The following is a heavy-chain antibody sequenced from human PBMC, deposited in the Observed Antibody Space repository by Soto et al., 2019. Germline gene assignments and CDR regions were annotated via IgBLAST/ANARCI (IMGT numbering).Heavy chain of an antibody. CDR2: IYYTGTT. J-gene: IGHJ4*02. D-gene: IGHD4-17*01. CDR3: ASSQTTVTSYDY. CDR1: GGSISSYY. V-gene: IGHV4-59*08. Sequence: SETLSLTCTVSGGSISSYYWSWIRQPLGKGLEWIGYIYYTGTTTYNPSIKSRVTISVDSSKNQFSLNLTSVSAADTAVYYCASSQTTVTSYDYWGQGTLVTVSS.